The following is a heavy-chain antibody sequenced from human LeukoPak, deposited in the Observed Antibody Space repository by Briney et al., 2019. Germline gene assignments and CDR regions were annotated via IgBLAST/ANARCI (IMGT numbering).Heavy chain of an antibody. D-gene: IGHD3-3*01. CDR1: GFTFSNYA. CDR3: AKDKGDFWSGHHY. CDR2: ITGSGGST. V-gene: IGHV3-23*01. J-gene: IGHJ4*02. Sequence: GGPLRLSCAASGFTFSNYAMSWVRQAPGKGLEWVSSITGSGGSTYYADSVKGRFTISRDNSKNTLYLQMSSLRAEDTAVYYCAKDKGDFWSGHHYWGQGTLVTVSS.